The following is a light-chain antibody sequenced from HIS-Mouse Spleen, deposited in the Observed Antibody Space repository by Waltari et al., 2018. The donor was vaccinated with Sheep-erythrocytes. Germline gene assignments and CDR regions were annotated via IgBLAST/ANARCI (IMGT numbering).Light chain of an antibody. CDR2: EGS. Sequence: QSALTPPASVSGSPGQSLTISCTGTSSDVGSYNLVSWYQQHPGKAPKLMIYEGSKRPSGVSNRFSGSKSGNTASLTISGLQAEDEADYYCCSYAGSSTPWVFGGGTKLTVL. V-gene: IGLV2-23*01. CDR1: SSDVGSYNL. J-gene: IGLJ3*02. CDR3: CSYAGSSTPWV.